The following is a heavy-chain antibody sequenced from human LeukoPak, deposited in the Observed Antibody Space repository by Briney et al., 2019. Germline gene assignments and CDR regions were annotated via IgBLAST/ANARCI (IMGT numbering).Heavy chain of an antibody. CDR3: ARGRITMIVGGFDN. V-gene: IGHV1-69*05. D-gene: IGHD3-22*01. CDR2: IIPIFGTA. J-gene: IGHJ3*02. CDR1: GDTFSSYA. Sequence: SVKVSCKASGDTFSSYAISLVRQAPGPGLEWMGRIIPIFGTANYAQKFQGRVTITTDESTSTAYMELSSLRSEDTAVYYCARGRITMIVGGFDNWGQGTMVTVSS.